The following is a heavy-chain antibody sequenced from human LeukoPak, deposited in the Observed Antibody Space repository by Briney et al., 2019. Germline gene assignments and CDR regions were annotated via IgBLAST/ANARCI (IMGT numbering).Heavy chain of an antibody. J-gene: IGHJ4*02. Sequence: PGGSLRLSCAASGFTFSGYSINWVRQAPGRGLEWVSYISSSSSPIYYADSVKGRFTISRDNSKNTLYLQMDSLRAEDTAVYYCAKDRPSPVDYDSSGYIGGSYYFDYWGQGTLVTVSS. CDR2: ISSSSSPI. D-gene: IGHD3-22*01. V-gene: IGHV3-48*01. CDR1: GFTFSGYS. CDR3: AKDRPSPVDYDSSGYIGGSYYFDY.